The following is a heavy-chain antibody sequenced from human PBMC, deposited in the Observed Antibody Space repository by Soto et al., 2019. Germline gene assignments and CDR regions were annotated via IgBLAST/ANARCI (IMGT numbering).Heavy chain of an antibody. CDR2: IYPGDSDT. CDR1: GYSFTSYW. V-gene: IGHV5-51*01. CDR3: ARGRYCSGGSCYYYYYGMDV. Sequence: GESLKISCKGSGYSFTSYWIGWVRQMPGKGLEWMGIIYPGDSDTRYSPSFQGQVTISADKSISTAYLQWSSLKASDTAMYYCARGRYCSGGSCYYYYYGMDVWGQGTTVTVSS. J-gene: IGHJ6*02. D-gene: IGHD2-15*01.